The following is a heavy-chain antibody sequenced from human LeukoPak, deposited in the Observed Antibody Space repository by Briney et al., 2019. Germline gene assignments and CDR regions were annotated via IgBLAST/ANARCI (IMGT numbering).Heavy chain of an antibody. D-gene: IGHD6-13*01. CDR2: IYYSGST. J-gene: IGHJ4*02. Sequence: SETLSLTCTVSGDSINSLSYYWGWIRQPPGKGLEWIGTIYYSGSTYYNPSLKSRVTISVDTSKNQFSLNLSSVTAADTAVYYCARGRDSSWYYFDYWGQGTLVTVSS. V-gene: IGHV4-39*07. CDR3: ARGRDSSWYYFDY. CDR1: GDSINSLSYY.